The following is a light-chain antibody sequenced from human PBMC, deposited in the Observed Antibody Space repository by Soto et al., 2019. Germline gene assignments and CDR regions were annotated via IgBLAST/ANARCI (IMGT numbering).Light chain of an antibody. CDR1: QGVGRT. CDR3: QQYSDLPMT. Sequence: EIVMTQSPATLSVSPVEAVTLSFWASQGVGRTVAWYQQKPGQAPRLLIYGASRRATGIPDRFSGSASGTDFTLTISRLEPEDFAVYFCQQYSDLPMTFGQGTRLEI. J-gene: IGKJ5*01. V-gene: IGKV3D-15*02. CDR2: GAS.